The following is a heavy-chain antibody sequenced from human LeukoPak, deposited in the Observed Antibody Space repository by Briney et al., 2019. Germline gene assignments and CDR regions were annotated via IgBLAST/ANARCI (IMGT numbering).Heavy chain of an antibody. CDR2: IKEDGSEI. CDR1: GFTFSSYW. J-gene: IGHJ4*02. V-gene: IGHV3-7*01. Sequence: GGSLRLSCAASGFTFSSYWMSWVRQAPGKGLEWVANIKEDGSEIYYVDSVKGRFTISRDNSKNTLYLQMNSLRAEDTAVYYCAKDFGPALRGYWGQGTLVTVSS. D-gene: IGHD4-17*01. CDR3: AKDFGPALRGY.